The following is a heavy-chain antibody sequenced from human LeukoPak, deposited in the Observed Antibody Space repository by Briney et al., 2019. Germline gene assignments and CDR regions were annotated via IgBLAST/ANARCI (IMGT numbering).Heavy chain of an antibody. Sequence: SETLSLTCTVSGGSISRGSYFWSWIRQPAGKGLEWIGRFYTSGTPNYNPSLKSRVTISVDTSRNQFSLKLSSVTAADTAVYYCARGGIPDYWGQGFLVTVSS. CDR1: GGSISRGSYF. V-gene: IGHV4-61*02. D-gene: IGHD2-21*01. J-gene: IGHJ4*02. CDR3: ARGGIPDY. CDR2: FYTSGTP.